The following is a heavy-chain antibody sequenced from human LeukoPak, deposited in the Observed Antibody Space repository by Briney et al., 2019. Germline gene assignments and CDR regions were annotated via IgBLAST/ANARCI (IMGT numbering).Heavy chain of an antibody. V-gene: IGHV1-2*02. CDR1: GYTFTDYY. J-gene: IGHJ4*02. D-gene: IGHD5-18*01. CDR3: AIIRGYSYGPFDY. CDR2: INPNSGGT. Sequence: GASVKVSCKASGYTFTDYYMHWMRQAPGQGLEWMGWINPNSGGTHYAQRFQGRVTMTRDTSISTAYMELSRLRSDDTAVYYCAIIRGYSYGPFDYWGQGTLVTVSS.